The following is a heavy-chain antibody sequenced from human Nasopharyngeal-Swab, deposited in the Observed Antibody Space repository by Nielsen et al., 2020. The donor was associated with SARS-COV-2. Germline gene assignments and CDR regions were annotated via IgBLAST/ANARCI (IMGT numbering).Heavy chain of an antibody. CDR2: INHSGST. J-gene: IGHJ6*03. CDR3: ARGQAYYYGSGSRYYYYYYMDV. Sequence: PGKGLEWTGEINHSGSTNYNPSLKSRVTISVDTSKNQFSLKLSSVTAADTAVYYCARGQAYYYGSGSRYYYYYYMDVWGKGTTVTVSS. V-gene: IGHV4-34*01. D-gene: IGHD3-10*01.